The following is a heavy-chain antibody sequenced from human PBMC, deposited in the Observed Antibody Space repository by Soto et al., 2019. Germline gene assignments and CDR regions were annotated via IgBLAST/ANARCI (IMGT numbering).Heavy chain of an antibody. J-gene: IGHJ6*02. CDR1: GFTFSSYG. CDR3: AKDRVDYFFDV. V-gene: IGHV3-30*18. D-gene: IGHD4-17*01. CDR2: TSSDGSNK. Sequence: GGSLRLSCAASGFTFSSYGMHWVRQAPGKGLEWVAVTSSDGSNKYYADSVKGRFTISRDNSKNTLSLEMNSLRAEDTAVYYCAKDRVDYFFDVWGQGTTVTVSS.